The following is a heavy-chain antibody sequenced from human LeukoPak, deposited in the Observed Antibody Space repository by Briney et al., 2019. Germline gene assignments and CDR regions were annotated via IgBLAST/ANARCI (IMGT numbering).Heavy chain of an antibody. J-gene: IGHJ4*02. V-gene: IGHV3-23*01. D-gene: IGHD2-15*01. CDR2: IRGSGGTT. Sequence: GGSLRLSCVASGLTFSTYAMSWVRQAPGKGLEWVSAIRGSGGTTYYADSVKGRFTISRDNSKSMLYLQMNSLRADDTAVYHRANHFGPVAYWGQGTLVIVSS. CDR1: GLTFSTYA. CDR3: ANHFGPVAY.